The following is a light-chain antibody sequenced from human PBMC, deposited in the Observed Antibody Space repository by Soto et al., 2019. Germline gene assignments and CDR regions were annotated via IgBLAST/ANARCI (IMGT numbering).Light chain of an antibody. V-gene: IGKV3-11*01. CDR3: QQRNTWPFT. Sequence: EIVLTQSPATLSVSPGERATLSCRASHSVSSSLVWYQQKPGQPPRLLIYDASNRATAIPARFSGSGSXXDFSLTISSLEPDDFAVYYCQQRNTWPFTFGPGTKVDIK. CDR1: HSVSSS. J-gene: IGKJ3*01. CDR2: DAS.